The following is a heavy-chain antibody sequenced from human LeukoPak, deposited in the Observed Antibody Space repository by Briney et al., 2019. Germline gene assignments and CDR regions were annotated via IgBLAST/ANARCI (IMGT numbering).Heavy chain of an antibody. V-gene: IGHV3-21*05. CDR1: GFTFSNYG. Sequence: PGGSLRLSCAASGFTFSNYGMNWVRQAPGKGPEWVSYISSSSSSHVYFADSVKGRFTISRDNAKSSLYLQMNNLRAEDTAVYYCARDGGHFYYFDCWGQGTLVPVSS. CDR3: ARDGGHFYYFDC. J-gene: IGHJ4*02. CDR2: ISSSSSSHV. D-gene: IGHD2-15*01.